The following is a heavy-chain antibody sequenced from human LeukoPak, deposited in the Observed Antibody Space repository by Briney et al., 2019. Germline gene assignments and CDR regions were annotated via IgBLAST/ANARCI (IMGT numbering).Heavy chain of an antibody. D-gene: IGHD3-22*01. CDR1: GGTFNSYA. Sequence: SVKVSCKASGGTFNSYAISWVRQAPGQGLEWMGGIIPIFGTANYAQKFQGRVTITADESTSTAYMELSSLRSEDTAVYYCARAIVVGDYYFDYWGQGTLVTVSS. V-gene: IGHV1-69*13. J-gene: IGHJ4*02. CDR2: IIPIFGTA. CDR3: ARAIVVGDYYFDY.